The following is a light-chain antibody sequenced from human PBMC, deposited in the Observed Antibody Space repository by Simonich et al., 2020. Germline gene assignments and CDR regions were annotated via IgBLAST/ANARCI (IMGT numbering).Light chain of an antibody. J-gene: IGKJ1*01. CDR1: QSVLYSSNNKNY. V-gene: IGKV4-1*01. CDR3: QQYYSTPWT. CDR2: WAS. Sequence: DIVMTQSPDSLAVSLGERATINCKSSQSVLYSSNNKNYLACYQQKPGQPPKLLIYWASTRESGVPDRFRGSGSGTDFTLPISSLQAEDVAVYYCQQYYSTPWTFGQGTKVEIK.